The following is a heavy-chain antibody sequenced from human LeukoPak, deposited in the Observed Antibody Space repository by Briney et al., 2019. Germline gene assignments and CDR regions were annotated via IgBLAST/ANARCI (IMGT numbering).Heavy chain of an antibody. CDR1: GFSLSTSGMC. CDR3: ARIRRWYYDFWSGYYFDY. V-gene: IGHV2-70*01. D-gene: IGHD3-3*01. CDR2: IDWDDDK. J-gene: IGHJ4*02. Sequence: ESGPTLVNPTQTLTLTCTFSGFSLSTSGMCVSWIRQTPGKALEWLALIDWDDDKYYSTSLKTRLTISKDTSKNQVVLTMTNMDPVDTATYYCARIRRWYYDFWSGYYFDYWGQGTLVTVSS.